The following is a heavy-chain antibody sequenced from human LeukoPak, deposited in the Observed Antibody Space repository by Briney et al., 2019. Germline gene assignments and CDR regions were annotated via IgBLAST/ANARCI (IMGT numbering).Heavy chain of an antibody. CDR3: ARHRGATMGPSDD. Sequence: PSETLSLTCAVHGGSFSGYYWSWIRQSPGKRLEWIGEINHSGSTNYNPSLKSRVTISVDKPENHFSLKLSSVTAADTAVYYCARHRGATMGPSDDWGQGTLATVSS. CDR2: INHSGST. J-gene: IGHJ4*02. CDR1: GGSFSGYY. V-gene: IGHV4-34*01. D-gene: IGHD1-26*01.